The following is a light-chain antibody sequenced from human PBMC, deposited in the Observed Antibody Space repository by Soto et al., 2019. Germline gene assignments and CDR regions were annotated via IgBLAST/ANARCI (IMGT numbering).Light chain of an antibody. CDR1: QSVSSY. CDR2: DAS. CDR3: QQRSNWPPWT. J-gene: IGKJ1*01. Sequence: EIVLTQSPATLSLSPGERATLSCRASQSVSSYLAWYQYKPGQAPRLLIYDASNRATGIPARFSGSGSGTDFTLTISSLEPEDFAVYYCQQRSNWPPWTFGQGTKVEIK. V-gene: IGKV3-11*01.